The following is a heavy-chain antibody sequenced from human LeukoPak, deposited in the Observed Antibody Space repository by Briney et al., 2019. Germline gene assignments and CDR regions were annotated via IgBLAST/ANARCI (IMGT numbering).Heavy chain of an antibody. CDR3: VRQKEYSSGWCDY. Sequence: KASETLSLTCTVSGGSISSYYWSWIRQPPGKGLEWIGYIYNSGSTNYNPSLKSRVTISVDTSKNQFSLKVTSVTAADTAVYYCVRQKEYSSGWCDYWGQGTLVTVSS. J-gene: IGHJ4*02. CDR1: GGSISSYY. D-gene: IGHD6-19*01. CDR2: IYNSGST. V-gene: IGHV4-59*08.